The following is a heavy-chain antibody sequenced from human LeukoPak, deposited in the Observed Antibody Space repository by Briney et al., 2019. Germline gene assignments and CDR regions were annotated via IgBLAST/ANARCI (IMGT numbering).Heavy chain of an antibody. CDR2: INNDGSST. V-gene: IGHV3-74*01. J-gene: IGHJ4*02. CDR3: AREASSGEFQGAWDY. CDR1: GFTFSSYW. D-gene: IGHD7-27*01. Sequence: PGRSLRLSCVASGFTFSSYWMQWVRQAPGKGLVWVSRINNDGSSTNYADSVKGRFTISRDNAKNTLYLQMNSLRAEDTAVYYCAREASSGEFQGAWDYWGQGTLVTVSS.